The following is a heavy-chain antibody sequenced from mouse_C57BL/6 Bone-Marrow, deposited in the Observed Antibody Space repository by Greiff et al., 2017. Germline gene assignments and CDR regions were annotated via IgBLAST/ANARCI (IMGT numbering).Heavy chain of an antibody. Sequence: QVQLQQSGAELVRPGTSVKVSCKASGYAFTNYLIEWVKQRPGQGLEWIGVINPGSGGTNYNEKFKGKATLTADKSSSTAYIQLISLTSEDSALSFCARMVKGFWRQVPTLTVSS. CDR2: INPGSGGT. CDR1: GYAFTNYL. V-gene: IGHV1-54*01. J-gene: IGHJ2*01. D-gene: IGHD2-2*01. CDR3: ARMVKGF.